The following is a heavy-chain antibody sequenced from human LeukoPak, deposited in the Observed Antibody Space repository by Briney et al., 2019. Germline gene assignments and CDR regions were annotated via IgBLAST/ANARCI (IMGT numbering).Heavy chain of an antibody. D-gene: IGHD6-19*01. Sequence: ASVKVSCKASGYTFTSYGISWVRQAPGQGLEWMGWISAYNGNTNYAQKLQGRVTMTTDTSTSTVYMELRSLRSDDTAVYYCAREPYSSGWTYNWFDPWGQGTLVTVSS. CDR1: GYTFTSYG. J-gene: IGHJ5*02. V-gene: IGHV1-18*01. CDR3: AREPYSSGWTYNWFDP. CDR2: ISAYNGNT.